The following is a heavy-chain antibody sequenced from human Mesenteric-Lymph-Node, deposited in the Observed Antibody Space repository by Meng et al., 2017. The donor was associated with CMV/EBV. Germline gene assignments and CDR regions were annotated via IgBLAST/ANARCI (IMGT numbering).Heavy chain of an antibody. D-gene: IGHD6-19*01. CDR3: ARVRVAGAGTFYYHYYGMDV. V-gene: IGHV4-34*01. CDR2: INHIRST. CDR1: GESFSVSY. J-gene: IGHJ6*02. Sequence: SETLSLTCAVYGESFSVSYWSWIRQSPGKGLEWIGEINHIRSTNYNPSLKSRVTISVDTSKNQFSLKLSSVTAADTAVYYCARVRVAGAGTFYYHYYGMDVWGQGTTVTVSS.